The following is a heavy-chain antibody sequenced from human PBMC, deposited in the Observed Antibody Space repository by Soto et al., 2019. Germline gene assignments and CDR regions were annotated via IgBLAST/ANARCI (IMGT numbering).Heavy chain of an antibody. CDR3: AREMGIAKIGDFDY. CDR1: GGTFSSYA. V-gene: IGHV1-69*01. D-gene: IGHD3-3*01. Sequence: QVQLVQSGAEVKKPGSSVKVSCKASGGTFSSYAISWVRQAPGQGLEWMGGIIPIFGTANYAQKFQGRVTITADESTSTGNMELSSLTSEDTAVYYCAREMGIAKIGDFDYWGQGTLVTVS. CDR2: IIPIFGTA. J-gene: IGHJ4*02.